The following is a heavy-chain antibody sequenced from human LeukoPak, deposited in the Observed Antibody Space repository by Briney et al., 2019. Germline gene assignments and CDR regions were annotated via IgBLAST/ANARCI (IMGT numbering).Heavy chain of an antibody. CDR3: AKDRRAGSYDY. V-gene: IGHV3-30*04. D-gene: IGHD3-10*01. CDR2: ISYDGSNK. CDR1: GFTFNNYA. Sequence: GGSLRLSCAGSGFTFNNYAMHWVRQAPGKGLEWVADISYDGSNKDYADSVRGRFTISRDNSKNTLYLQMNSLRAEDTAVYYCAKDRRAGSYDYWGQGTLVTVSS. J-gene: IGHJ4*02.